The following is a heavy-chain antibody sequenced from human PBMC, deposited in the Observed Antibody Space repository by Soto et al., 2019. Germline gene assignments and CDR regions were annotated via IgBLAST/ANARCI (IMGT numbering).Heavy chain of an antibody. CDR3: ATDLYYYDSSGYYCY. J-gene: IGHJ4*02. Sequence: SVKVSCKASGFTFTSSAVQWVRQARGQRLEWIGWIVVGSGNTNYAQKFQERVTITRDMSTSTAYMELSSLRSEDTAVYYCATDLYYYDSSGYYCYWGQGTLVTVSS. D-gene: IGHD3-22*01. CDR1: GFTFTSSA. V-gene: IGHV1-58*01. CDR2: IVVGSGNT.